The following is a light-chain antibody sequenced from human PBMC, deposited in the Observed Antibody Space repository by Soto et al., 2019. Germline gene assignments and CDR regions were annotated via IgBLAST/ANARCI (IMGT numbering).Light chain of an antibody. CDR2: WAS. CDR1: QSVLYSSNNKNY. CDR3: QQDYSTPLT. V-gene: IGKV4-1*01. Sequence: DIVMTQSPDSLAVSLGERATINCKSSQSVLYSSNNKNYLAWYQQKPGQPPKLLIYWASTRESGVADRFSGSGSGADVTLTIISLQAEDVAVYYCQQDYSTPLTFGGGTKVEIK. J-gene: IGKJ4*01.